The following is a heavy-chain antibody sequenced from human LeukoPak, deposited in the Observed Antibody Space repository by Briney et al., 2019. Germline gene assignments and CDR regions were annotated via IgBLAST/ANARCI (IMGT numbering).Heavy chain of an antibody. CDR1: GFTFSSYW. J-gene: IGHJ4*02. CDR3: ARHVGISF. CDR2: IREDGTEK. V-gene: IGHV3-7*01. Sequence: PGGSLRLSCAASGFTFSSYWMSWVRQAPGKGLEWVANIREDGTEKNYVDSVKGRFTISRDNAKNSLFLQMSNLRDDDTAIYYCARHVGISFWGPGTLVTVSS. D-gene: IGHD7-27*01.